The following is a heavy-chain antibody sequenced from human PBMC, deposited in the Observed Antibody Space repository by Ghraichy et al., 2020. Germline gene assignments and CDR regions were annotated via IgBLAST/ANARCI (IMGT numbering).Heavy chain of an antibody. CDR3: ARDQGGVVAENFDY. V-gene: IGHV1-69*04. Sequence: SVKVSCKASGGTFSSYAISWVRQAPGQGLEWMGRIIPILGIANYAQKFQGRVTITADKSTSTAYMELSSLRSEDTAVYYCARDQGGVVAENFDYWGQGTLVTVSS. CDR1: GGTFSSYA. J-gene: IGHJ4*02. D-gene: IGHD2-15*01. CDR2: IIPILGIA.